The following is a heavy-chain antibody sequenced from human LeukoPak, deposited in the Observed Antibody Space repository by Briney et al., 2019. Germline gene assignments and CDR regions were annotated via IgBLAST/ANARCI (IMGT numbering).Heavy chain of an antibody. CDR2: IGPKSGDT. J-gene: IGHJ3*02. D-gene: IGHD7-27*01. CDR3: GRNRLGKALDI. CDR1: GYTFTDYF. Sequence: GASVKVSCKASGYTFTDYFIHWVRQVPGQGLEWMGWIGPKSGDTSYSQKFQGRVTVTRDTSISTACMDLSRLRFDDTAVYYCGRNRLGKALDIWGQGTMVTVSS. V-gene: IGHV1-2*02.